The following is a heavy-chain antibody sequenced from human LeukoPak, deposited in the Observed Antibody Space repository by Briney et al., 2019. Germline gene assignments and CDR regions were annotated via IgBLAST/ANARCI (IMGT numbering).Heavy chain of an antibody. CDR1: GYTFTTYA. J-gene: IGHJ5*02. CDR2: INAGNGNI. D-gene: IGHD6-19*01. Sequence: ASVKVSCKPSGYTFTTYAIHWVRQAPGQRLEWMGWINAGNGNIKYSQKFQGRVTITRDTSATTAYMELSSLRSEDTAVYYCARGAPIRVAGAATFDPWGQGTLVTVSS. CDR3: ARGAPIRVAGAATFDP. V-gene: IGHV1-3*01.